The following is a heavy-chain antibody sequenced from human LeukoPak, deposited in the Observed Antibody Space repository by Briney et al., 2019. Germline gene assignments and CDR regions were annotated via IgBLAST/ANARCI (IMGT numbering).Heavy chain of an antibody. J-gene: IGHJ5*02. D-gene: IGHD3-9*01. V-gene: IGHV4-4*07. CDR1: VVSISIFY. Sequence: PSETLSLTCTVFVVSISIFYCSCIPQPAGRGRQCIGRIYTSGSTNYSPSLRRRVAMSLDTSKNQFSLKLNSVIAADTAVYFCARGPDWPIDLWREGPLVRVFS. CDR3: ARGPDWPIDL. CDR2: IYTSGST.